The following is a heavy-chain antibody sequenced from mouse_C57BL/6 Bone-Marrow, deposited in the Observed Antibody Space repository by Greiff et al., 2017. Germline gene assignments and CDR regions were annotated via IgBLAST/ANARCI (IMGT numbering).Heavy chain of an antibody. CDR2: IYPTSGRT. Sequence: QVQLQQPGAELVKPGASVKMSCKASGYTFTSYWITWVKQRPGQGLEWIGDIYPTSGRTNYNEKFKSKAILTVDTSSNTAYMQLSSLTSEDSAVFYGARSGPLGRRFDNWGQGTTLTVSS. J-gene: IGHJ2*01. CDR3: ARSGPLGRRFDN. D-gene: IGHD4-1*01. V-gene: IGHV1-55*01. CDR1: GYTFTSYW.